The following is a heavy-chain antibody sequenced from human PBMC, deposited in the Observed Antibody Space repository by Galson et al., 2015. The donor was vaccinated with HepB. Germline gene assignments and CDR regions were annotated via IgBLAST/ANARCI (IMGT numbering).Heavy chain of an antibody. CDR3: ARIGGHPGDNYYYGMDV. CDR1: GFSLSTSGMC. CDR2: IDWDDDK. D-gene: IGHD2-21*01. V-gene: IGHV2-70*11. J-gene: IGHJ6*02. Sequence: PALVKPPQTLTLTCTFSGFSLSTSGMCVSWIRQPPGKALEWLARIDWDDDKYYSTSLKTRLTISKDTSKNQVVLTMTNMDPVDTATYYCARIGGHPGDNYYYGMDVWGQGTTVTVSS.